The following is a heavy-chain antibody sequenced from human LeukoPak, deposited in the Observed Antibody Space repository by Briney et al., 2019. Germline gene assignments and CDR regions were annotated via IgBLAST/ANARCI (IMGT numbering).Heavy chain of an antibody. CDR3: ARRNAMDV. Sequence: GGSLRLSCAASGFTFSNYWMTWVRQAPGKGLEWVANINRDGSERYYVDSVKGRFTISRDDAKSSLYLQMNSLRAEDTAVYYCARRNAMDVWGQGTTVTVS. CDR1: GFTFSNYW. CDR2: INRDGSER. J-gene: IGHJ6*02. V-gene: IGHV3-7*03.